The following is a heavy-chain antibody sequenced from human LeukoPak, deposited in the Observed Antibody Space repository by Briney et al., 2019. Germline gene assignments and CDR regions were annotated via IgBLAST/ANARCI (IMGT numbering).Heavy chain of an antibody. CDR1: GFTFSSYA. V-gene: IGHV3-23*01. D-gene: IGHD2-2*01. CDR3: AKDTGIVVVPAEDY. J-gene: IGHJ4*02. Sequence: GGSLRLSCAASGFTFSSYAMSWVRQAPGKGLEWVSAISGSGGSTYYADSVKGRFTISRDNSKNTLYLQMNSLRAEDTAVYYCAKDTGIVVVPAEDYWGQGTLVTVSS. CDR2: ISGSGGST.